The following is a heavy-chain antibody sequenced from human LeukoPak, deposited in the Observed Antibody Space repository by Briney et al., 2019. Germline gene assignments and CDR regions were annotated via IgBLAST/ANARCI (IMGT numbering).Heavy chain of an antibody. CDR3: ARDFTDILTGRDAFDI. Sequence: GGSLRLSCAASGFTFSSYSMNWVRQAPGKGLEWVANIKQDGSEKYYVDSVKGRFTISRDNAKNSLYLQMNSLRAEDTAVYYCARDFTDILTGRDAFDIWGQGTMVTVSS. J-gene: IGHJ3*02. CDR2: IKQDGSEK. V-gene: IGHV3-7*01. CDR1: GFTFSSYS. D-gene: IGHD3-9*01.